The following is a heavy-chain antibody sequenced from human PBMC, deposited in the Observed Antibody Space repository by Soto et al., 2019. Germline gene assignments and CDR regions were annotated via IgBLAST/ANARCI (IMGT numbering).Heavy chain of an antibody. CDR3: ARATSDNYYYYYGMDV. D-gene: IGHD2-15*01. V-gene: IGHV3-33*01. J-gene: IGHJ6*02. CDR2: IWYDGSNK. CDR1: GFTFSSYG. Sequence: TGGSLRLSCAASGFTFSSYGMHWVRQAPGKGLEWVAVIWYDGSNKYYADSVKGRFTISRDNSKNTLYLQMNSLRAEDTAVYYCARATSDNYYYYYGMDVWGQGTTDTVSS.